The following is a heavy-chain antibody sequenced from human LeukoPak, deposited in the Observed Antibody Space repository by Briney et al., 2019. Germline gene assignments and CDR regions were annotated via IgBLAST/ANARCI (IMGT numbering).Heavy chain of an antibody. CDR1: GYTFTSYA. J-gene: IGHJ4*02. V-gene: IGHV7-4-1*02. CDR2: INTNTGNP. Sequence: ASVKVSCKASGYTFTSYAMNWVRQAPGQGLEWMGWINTNTGNPTYAQGFTGRFVFSLDTSVSTAYLQISSLKAEDTAVYYCARDFPGGYSYGLVDYWGQGTLVTVSS. D-gene: IGHD5-18*01. CDR3: ARDFPGGYSYGLVDY.